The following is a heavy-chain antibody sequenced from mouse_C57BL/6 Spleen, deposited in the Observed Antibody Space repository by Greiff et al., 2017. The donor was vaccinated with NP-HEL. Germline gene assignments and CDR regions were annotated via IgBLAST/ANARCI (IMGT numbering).Heavy chain of an antibody. Sequence: VQLQQSGPGLVQPSQSLSITCTVSGFSLTSYGVHWVRQSPGKGLEWLGVIWRGGSTDYNAAFMSRLSITKDNSKSQVFFKMNSLQADDTAIYYCAKSESLNWDVAWFAYWGQGTLVTVSA. CDR1: GFSLTSYG. V-gene: IGHV2-5*01. CDR2: IWRGGST. D-gene: IGHD4-1*01. J-gene: IGHJ3*01. CDR3: AKSESLNWDVAWFAY.